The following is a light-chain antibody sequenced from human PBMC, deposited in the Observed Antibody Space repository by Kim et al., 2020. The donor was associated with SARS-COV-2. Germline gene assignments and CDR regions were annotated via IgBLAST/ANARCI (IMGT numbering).Light chain of an antibody. J-gene: IGLJ3*02. CDR2: QDS. CDR1: KLGDKY. Sequence: VSQAQTARITCSGDKLGDKYSCWYQQKPGQSPVLVIYQDSKRPLGIPERFSGSNSGNTATLTISGTQAMDEADYYCQAWDSSTAWVFGGGTQLTVL. V-gene: IGLV3-1*01. CDR3: QAWDSSTAWV.